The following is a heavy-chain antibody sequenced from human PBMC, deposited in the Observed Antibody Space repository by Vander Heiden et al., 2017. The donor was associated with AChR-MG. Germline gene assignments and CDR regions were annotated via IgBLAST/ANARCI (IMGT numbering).Heavy chain of an antibody. V-gene: IGHV3-23*01. D-gene: IGHD3-16*02. Sequence: EVQLLESGGGLVQPGGSLRLSCAASGFPFSSYAMSWVRQAPGKGLEWVSAISGSGGSTYYADPVKGRFTISRDNSKNTLYLQMNSLRAEDTAVYYCAKDARRLGELSLRSEYFQHWGQGTLVTVSS. J-gene: IGHJ1*01. CDR1: GFPFSSYA. CDR2: ISGSGGST. CDR3: AKDARRLGELSLRSEYFQH.